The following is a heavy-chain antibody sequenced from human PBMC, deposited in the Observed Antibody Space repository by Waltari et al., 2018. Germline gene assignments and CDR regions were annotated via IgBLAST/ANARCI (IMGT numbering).Heavy chain of an antibody. V-gene: IGHV4-61*02. CDR1: GGSISSGSYY. Sequence: QVQLQESGPGLVKPSQTLSLTCTVPGGSISSGSYYWSWIRQPAGKGLEWIGRIYTSGSTNYNPALKSRVTISVDTSKNQFSLKLSSVTAADTAVYYCARGPTADTAMPNWGQGTLVTVSS. CDR3: ARGPTADTAMPN. CDR2: IYTSGST. D-gene: IGHD5-18*01. J-gene: IGHJ4*02.